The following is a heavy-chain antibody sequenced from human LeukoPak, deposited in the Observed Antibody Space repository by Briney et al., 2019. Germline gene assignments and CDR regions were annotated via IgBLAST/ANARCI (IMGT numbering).Heavy chain of an antibody. CDR1: GGSFSGYY. CDR3: ARRAVTTSGWFDP. CDR2: INHSGST. V-gene: IGHV4-34*01. Sequence: PSETLSLTCAVYGGSFSGYYWSWIRQPPGKGLEWIGEINHSGSTNYNPSLKSRVTILVDTSKNQFSLKLSSVTAADTAVYYCARRAVTTSGWFDPWGQGTLVTVSS. D-gene: IGHD4-17*01. J-gene: IGHJ5*02.